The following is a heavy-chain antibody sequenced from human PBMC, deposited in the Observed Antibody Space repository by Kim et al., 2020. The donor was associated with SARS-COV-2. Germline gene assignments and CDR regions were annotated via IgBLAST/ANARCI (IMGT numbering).Heavy chain of an antibody. V-gene: IGHV3-33*06. D-gene: IGHD6-6*01. Sequence: GGSLRLSCAASGFTFSSYAMHWVRQAPGKGLEWVAVIWYDGSNKYYADSVKGRFTISRDNSKNTLYLQMNSLRAEDTAVYYCAKEPPYSSSRSPSTGYWGQGTLVTVSS. CDR2: IWYDGSNK. CDR1: GFTFSSYA. CDR3: AKEPPYSSSRSPSTGY. J-gene: IGHJ4*02.